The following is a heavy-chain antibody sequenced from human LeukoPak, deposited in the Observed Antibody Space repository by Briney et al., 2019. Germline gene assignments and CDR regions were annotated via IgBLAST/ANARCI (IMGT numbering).Heavy chain of an antibody. CDR2: ISGNGDST. J-gene: IGHJ4*02. Sequence: PGGSLRLSCAASGFTLSSYAMSWVRQAPGKGLEWVSAISGNGDSTYYADSVKGRLTISRDNSKNTLYLQMNSLRAEDTAVYNCARGRGSYSLDYWGQGTLVTVPS. D-gene: IGHD3-10*01. CDR3: ARGRGSYSLDY. V-gene: IGHV3-23*01. CDR1: GFTLSSYA.